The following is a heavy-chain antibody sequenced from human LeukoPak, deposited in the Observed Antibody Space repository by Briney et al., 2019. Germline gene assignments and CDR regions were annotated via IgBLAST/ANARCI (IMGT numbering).Heavy chain of an antibody. CDR2: IWYDGSNS. D-gene: IGHD5-18*01. Sequence: GGSLRLSCAASGFRFSSTGMHWVRQAPGKGLQWVALIWYDGSNSVYADSVKGRFTISRDNSKNAVHLQMNNLRAEDTAVYYCASHTAMVNWGQGTLVTVSS. CDR1: GFRFSSTG. V-gene: IGHV3-33*01. CDR3: ASHTAMVN. J-gene: IGHJ4*02.